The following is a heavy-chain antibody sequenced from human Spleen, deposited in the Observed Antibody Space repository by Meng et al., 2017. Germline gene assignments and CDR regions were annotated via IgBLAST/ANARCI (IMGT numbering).Heavy chain of an antibody. CDR3: ARDHQYDFWYGYYLGYYYYYDMDV. CDR2: IKQDGSEK. V-gene: IGHV3-7*01. D-gene: IGHD3-3*01. J-gene: IGHJ6*02. Sequence: GESLKISCAASGFTFSSYAMHWVRQAPGKGLEWVANIKQDGSEKYYVDSVKGRFTISRDNAKNSLYLQMNSLRDEDTAVYYCARDHQYDFWYGYYLGYYYYYDMDVWGQGTTVTVSS. CDR1: GFTFSSYA.